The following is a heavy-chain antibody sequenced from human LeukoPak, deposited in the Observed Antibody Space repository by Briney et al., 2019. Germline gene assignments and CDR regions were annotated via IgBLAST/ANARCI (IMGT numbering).Heavy chain of an antibody. CDR2: INPNSGGT. CDR1: GYTFTGYY. Sequence: GASVKVSCKASGYTFTGYYMHWVRQAPGQGLEWMGWINPNSGGTNYAQKFQGRVTMTRDTSISTAYMELSRLRSDGTAVYYCAGTYYYDSSGSPGAFDIWGQGTVVTVSS. CDR3: AGTYYYDSSGSPGAFDI. J-gene: IGHJ3*02. D-gene: IGHD3-22*01. V-gene: IGHV1-2*02.